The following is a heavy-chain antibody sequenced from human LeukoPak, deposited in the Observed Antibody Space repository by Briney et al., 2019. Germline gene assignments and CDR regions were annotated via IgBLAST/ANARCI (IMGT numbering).Heavy chain of an antibody. D-gene: IGHD1-20*01. CDR2: ISGSGGST. J-gene: IGHJ4*02. Sequence: PGGSLRLSCAASGFTFSSYAMSWVRQAPGKGLEWVSAISGSGGSTYYADSVKGRFTISRDNSKNTLYLQMNSLRAEDTAVYYCAKDSSVFTPYNWNPYYFDYWGQGTLVTVSS. CDR3: AKDSSVFTPYNWNPYYFDY. CDR1: GFTFSSYA. V-gene: IGHV3-23*01.